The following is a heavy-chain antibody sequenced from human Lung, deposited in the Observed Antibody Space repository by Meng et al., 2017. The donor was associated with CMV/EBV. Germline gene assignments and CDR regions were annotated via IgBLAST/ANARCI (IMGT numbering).Heavy chain of an antibody. Sequence: SETLSLTCTVYGGSISGSGYCWSWIRQHPEKGREWIGFIYDSGSPDYNPTLKSRLTISVDKSKNQFSLKLTSLTAADMAVYYWARGPGPITCSGSDGFEIWGQGTVVTVSS. J-gene: IGHJ3*02. CDR2: IYDSGSP. V-gene: IGHV4-31*03. D-gene: IGHD3-16*01. CDR3: ARGPGPITCSGSDGFEI. CDR1: GGSISGSGYC.